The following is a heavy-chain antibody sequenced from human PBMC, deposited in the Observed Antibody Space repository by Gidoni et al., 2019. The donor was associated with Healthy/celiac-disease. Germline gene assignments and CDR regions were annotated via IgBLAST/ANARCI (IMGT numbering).Heavy chain of an antibody. V-gene: IGHV3-30*18. D-gene: IGHD3-10*02. Sequence: QVQLVESGGGGVQPGWSLRPSCAASGFTFSSYGMHSVRQVPGKGLEWVAVISYDGSKKYYADSVKGRFTISRDNSKNTLYLQMNSLRAEDTAVYYCEKEEAYYYVTFFDYWGQGTLVTVSS. CDR3: EKEEAYYYVTFFDY. J-gene: IGHJ4*02. CDR2: ISYDGSKK. CDR1: GFTFSSYG.